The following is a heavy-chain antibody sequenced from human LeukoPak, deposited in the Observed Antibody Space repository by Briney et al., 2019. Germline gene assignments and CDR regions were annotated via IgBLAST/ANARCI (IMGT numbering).Heavy chain of an antibody. J-gene: IGHJ4*02. D-gene: IGHD3-9*01. Sequence: PSENLSLTCTVSGGSINNYYWGWIRQPPGKGLEWIGYIYYSEYTNYNPSLKSRVTISVDTSKSQFSLKLTPVTAADTAVYYCARQGRYFDWLLLDYWGQGTLVTVSS. CDR3: ARQGRYFDWLLLDY. CDR2: IYYSEYT. V-gene: IGHV4-59*08. CDR1: GGSINNYY.